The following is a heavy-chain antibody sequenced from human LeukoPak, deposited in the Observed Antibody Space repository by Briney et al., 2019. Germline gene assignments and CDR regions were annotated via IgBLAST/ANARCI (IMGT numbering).Heavy chain of an antibody. J-gene: IGHJ6*03. CDR2: ISSSSSYI. CDR3: ARDGYSTSPNYYYYYMDV. Sequence: PGGSLRLSCAASGFTFSSYSMNWVRQAPGKGLEWVSSISSSSSYIYYADSVKGRFTISRDNAKNSLYLQMNSLRAEDTAVYYCARDGYSTSPNYYYYYMDVWGKGTTVTVSS. CDR1: GFTFSSYS. D-gene: IGHD4-11*01. V-gene: IGHV3-21*01.